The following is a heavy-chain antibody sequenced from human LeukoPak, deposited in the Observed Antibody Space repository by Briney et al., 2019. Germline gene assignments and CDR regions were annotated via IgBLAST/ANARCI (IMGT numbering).Heavy chain of an antibody. J-gene: IGHJ4*02. V-gene: IGHV4-30-4*01. CDR1: GGSISSGDYY. CDR2: IYYSGST. CDR3: AGGPPCSGGSCYSGNFDY. D-gene: IGHD2-15*01. Sequence: PSQTLSPTCTVSGGSISSGDYYWSWIRQPPGKGLEWIGYIYYSGSTYYNPSLKSRVTMSVDTSKNQFSLKLSSVTAADTAVYYCAGGPPCSGGSCYSGNFDYWGQGTLVTVSS.